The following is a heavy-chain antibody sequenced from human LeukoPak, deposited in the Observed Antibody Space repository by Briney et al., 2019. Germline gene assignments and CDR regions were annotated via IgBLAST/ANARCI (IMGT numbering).Heavy chain of an antibody. CDR2: IYSSGST. Sequence: SETLSLTCTVSGGSISSGDYYWSWIRQPPGKGLEWIGYIYSSGSTYYNPSLKSRVTISVDTSKNQFSLKLSSVTAADTAVYYCARGSSGWSHGVVYYGMDVWGQGTTVTVSS. V-gene: IGHV4-30-4*01. D-gene: IGHD6-19*01. CDR1: GGSISSGDYY. CDR3: ARGSSGWSHGVVYYGMDV. J-gene: IGHJ6*02.